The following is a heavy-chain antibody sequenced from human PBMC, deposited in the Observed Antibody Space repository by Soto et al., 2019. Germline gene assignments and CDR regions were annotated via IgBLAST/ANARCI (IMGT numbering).Heavy chain of an antibody. V-gene: IGHV3-23*01. J-gene: IGHJ4*02. D-gene: IGHD3-9*01. Sequence: PGGALRLSCAASGFTFINLSISWCRQAPRKGLDGVSTICSSAASTYYADSVSGRSAISRDKSKNTLSLQMNSLRAEDAAVYYCAKARILPGYYPPREFDYCGQRTVATVS. CDR1: GFTFINLS. CDR3: AKARILPGYYPPREFDY. CDR2: ICSSAAST.